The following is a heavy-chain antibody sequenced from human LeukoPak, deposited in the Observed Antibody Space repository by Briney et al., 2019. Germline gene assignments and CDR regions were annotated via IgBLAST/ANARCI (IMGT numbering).Heavy chain of an antibody. Sequence: GGSLRLSCAASGFTFDDYAMHWVWQAPGKGLEWVSGISWNSGSIGYADSVKGRFTISRDNAKNSLYLQMNSLRAEDTALYYCAKGGFGELFDPDFDYWGQGTLVTVSS. CDR1: GFTFDDYA. V-gene: IGHV3-9*01. CDR2: ISWNSGSI. J-gene: IGHJ4*02. D-gene: IGHD3-10*01. CDR3: AKGGFGELFDPDFDY.